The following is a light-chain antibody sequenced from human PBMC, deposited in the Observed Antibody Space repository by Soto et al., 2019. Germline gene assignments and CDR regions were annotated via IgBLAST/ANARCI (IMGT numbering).Light chain of an antibody. V-gene: IGKV3-20*01. J-gene: IGKJ1*01. CDR1: QSVSKNY. CDR2: GAS. CDR3: QQYGDSST. Sequence: ETVLTQSPGTLSLSPGERATLSCRASQSVSKNYFAWYQQKPGQAPRLLIYGASSRATGIPDRFSGSGFGTDFTLTISRLEPEDFAVYYCQQYGDSSTFGQGTKVDIK.